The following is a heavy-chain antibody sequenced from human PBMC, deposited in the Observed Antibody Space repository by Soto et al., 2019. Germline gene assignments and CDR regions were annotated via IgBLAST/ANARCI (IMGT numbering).Heavy chain of an antibody. J-gene: IGHJ6*02. D-gene: IGHD2-2*01. CDR1: GYTFTSYA. CDR3: ARAQDIVVVPAQTYYYYYGMDV. Sequence: ASVKVSCKASGYTFTSYAMSWVRQAPGQGLEWMGWINPISGTTNYAQKFQGWVTMTRDTSISTAYMELSRLRSDDTAVYYCARAQDIVVVPAQTYYYYYGMDVWGQGTTVTVSS. CDR2: INPISGTT. V-gene: IGHV1-2*04.